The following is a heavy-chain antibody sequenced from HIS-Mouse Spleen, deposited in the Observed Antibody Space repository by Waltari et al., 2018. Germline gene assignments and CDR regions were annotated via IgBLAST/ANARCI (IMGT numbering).Heavy chain of an antibody. CDR1: GFTFSSYA. V-gene: IGHV3-30-3*01. J-gene: IGHJ4*02. CDR2: ISYDGRNK. Sequence: QVQLVESGGGVVQPGRSLRLSCAASGFTFSSYAMHWVRQAPGRGREWVAVISYDGRNKYYAESVKGRFTISRDNSKNTLYLQMNSLRAEDTAVYYCARAPPQSASYWGQGTLVTVSS. CDR3: ARAPPQSASY.